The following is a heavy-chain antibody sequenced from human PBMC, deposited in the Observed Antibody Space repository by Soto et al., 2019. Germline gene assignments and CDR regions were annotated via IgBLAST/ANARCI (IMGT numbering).Heavy chain of an antibody. D-gene: IGHD4-17*01. Sequence: ASVKVSCKASGYTFTSYYMHWVRQAPGQGLEWMGIINPSGGSTSYAQKFQGRVTMTRDTSTSIFYMELSSLRSEDTAVYYCASNTAHYGDYDYYYGMDVWGQGTTVTVSS. J-gene: IGHJ6*02. CDR2: INPSGGST. V-gene: IGHV1-46*01. CDR3: ASNTAHYGDYDYYYGMDV. CDR1: GYTFTSYY.